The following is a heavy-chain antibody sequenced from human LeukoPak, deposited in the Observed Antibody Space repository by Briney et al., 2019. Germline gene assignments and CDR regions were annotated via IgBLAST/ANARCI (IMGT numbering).Heavy chain of an antibody. J-gene: IGHJ4*02. V-gene: IGHV4-39*01. CDR2: IYYSGST. D-gene: IGHD1-26*01. Sequence: SETLSLTCTVSGGSISSSSYYWGWLRQPPGKGLEWIGSIYYSGSTYYNPSLKSRVTISVDTSKNQFSLKLSSVTAADTAVYYCARYSGSYLSGAAYFDYWGQGTLVTVSS. CDR3: ARYSGSYLSGAAYFDY. CDR1: GGSISSSSYY.